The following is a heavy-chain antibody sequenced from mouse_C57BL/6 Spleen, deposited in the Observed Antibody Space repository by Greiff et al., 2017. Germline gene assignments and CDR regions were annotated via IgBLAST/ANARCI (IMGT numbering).Heavy chain of an antibody. Sequence: QVQLQQPGAELVKPGASVTLSCKASGYTFTSYWMHWVKQRPGRGLEWIGRIDPNSGGTKYNEKFKSKATLTVDKPSSTAYMQLISLTSEDSAVYYCAREGGYYLGAMDYWGQGTSVTVSS. CDR3: AREGGYYLGAMDY. J-gene: IGHJ4*01. D-gene: IGHD2-3*01. CDR2: IDPNSGGT. V-gene: IGHV1-72*01. CDR1: GYTFTSYW.